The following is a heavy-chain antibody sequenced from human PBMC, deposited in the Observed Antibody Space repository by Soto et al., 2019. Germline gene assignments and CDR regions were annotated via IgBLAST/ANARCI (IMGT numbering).Heavy chain of an antibody. V-gene: IGHV3-30-3*01. Sequence: PGGSLRLSCAASGFTFSSYAMHWVRQAPGKGLEWVAVISYDGSNKYYADSVKGRFTISRDNSENTLYLQMNSLRAGDTAVYYCARDLEALYYYGMDVWGQGTTVTVSS. CDR2: ISYDGSNK. D-gene: IGHD3-3*01. CDR1: GFTFSSYA. CDR3: ARDLEALYYYGMDV. J-gene: IGHJ6*02.